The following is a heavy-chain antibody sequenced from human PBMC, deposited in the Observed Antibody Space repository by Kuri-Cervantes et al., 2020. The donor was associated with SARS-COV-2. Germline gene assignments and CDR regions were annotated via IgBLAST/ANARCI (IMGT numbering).Heavy chain of an antibody. CDR1: GFTFSSYS. D-gene: IGHD2/OR15-2a*01. V-gene: IGHV3-21*01. CDR3: ARRGENNDSAWKRADAFDI. Sequence: GESLKISCAASGFTFSSYSMNWVRQAPGKGLEWVSSISSSSSYIYYADSVKGRFTISRDNAKNSLYLQMNSLRAEDTAVYYCARRGENNDSAWKRADAFDIWGQGTMVTVSS. CDR2: ISSSSSYI. J-gene: IGHJ3*02.